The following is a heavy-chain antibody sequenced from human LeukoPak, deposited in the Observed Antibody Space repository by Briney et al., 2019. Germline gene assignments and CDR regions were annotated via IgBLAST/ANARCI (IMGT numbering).Heavy chain of an antibody. CDR3: ARDVGYDYVWGSYRYSYNWFDP. D-gene: IGHD3-16*02. V-gene: IGHV3-7*01. Sequence: GGSLRLSCAASGFTFSSYWMSWVRQAPGKGLEWVANIKQDGSEKYYVDSVKGRFTISRDNAKNSLYLQMNSLRAEDTAVYYCARDVGYDYVWGSYRYSYNWFDPWGQGTLVTVSS. CDR2: IKQDGSEK. CDR1: GFTFSSYW. J-gene: IGHJ5*02.